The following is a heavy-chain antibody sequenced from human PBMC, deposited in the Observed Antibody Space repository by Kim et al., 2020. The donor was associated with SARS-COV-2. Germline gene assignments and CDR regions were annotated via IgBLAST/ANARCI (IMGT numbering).Heavy chain of an antibody. V-gene: IGHV4-31*03. J-gene: IGHJ5*02. D-gene: IGHD2-15*01. CDR3: ARETEALAARLMRGWFDP. CDR2: IYYSGST. CDR1: GGSISSGGYY. Sequence: SETLSLTCTVSGGSISSGGYYWSWIRQHPGKGLEWIGYIYYSGSTYYNPSLKSRVTISVDTSKNQFSLKLSSVTAADTAVYYCARETEALAARLMRGWFDPWGQGTLVTVSS.